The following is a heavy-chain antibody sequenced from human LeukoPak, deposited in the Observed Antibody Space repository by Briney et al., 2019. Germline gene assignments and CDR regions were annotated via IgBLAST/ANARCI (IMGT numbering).Heavy chain of an antibody. V-gene: IGHV3-21*01. Sequence: GGSLRLSCAASGFTFSSYSMNWVRQAPGKGLEWVSSISSSSSYIYYADSVKGRFTISRDNAKNSLYLQMNSLRAEDTAVYYCARDIGLRYFDWLGDYWGQGTLVTVSS. D-gene: IGHD3-9*01. CDR3: ARDIGLRYFDWLGDY. J-gene: IGHJ4*02. CDR2: ISSSSSYI. CDR1: GFTFSSYS.